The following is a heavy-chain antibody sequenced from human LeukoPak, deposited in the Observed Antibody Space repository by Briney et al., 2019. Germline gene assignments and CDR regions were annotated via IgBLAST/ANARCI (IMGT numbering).Heavy chain of an antibody. CDR1: GGSISSSSYY. V-gene: IGHV4-39*01. J-gene: IGHJ4*02. D-gene: IGHD3-16*02. CDR3: APAYVWGSFRTFNY. Sequence: PSETLSLTCTVSGGSISSSSYYWGWLRQPPGKGLEWVGSITYSGTTYYNPSPKSRVTISVDTSKNQFSLKVRSVTAADTAVYYCAPAYVWGSFRTFNYWGQGTLVTVSS. CDR2: ITYSGTT.